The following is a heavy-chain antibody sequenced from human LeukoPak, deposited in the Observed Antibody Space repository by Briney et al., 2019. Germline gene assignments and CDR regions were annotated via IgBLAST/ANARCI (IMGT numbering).Heavy chain of an antibody. V-gene: IGHV4-31*03. CDR3: AISATARGGVDV. Sequence: PSETLSLTCTVSGGSISSGGHYWTWIRQHPGKGLEWIGYIFDSGSTYYNPSLKSRVTISVDVSKNQFSLKLSSVTAADTAVYYCAISATARGGVDVWGKGTTVTVSS. CDR2: IFDSGST. CDR1: GGSISSGGHY. J-gene: IGHJ6*04. D-gene: IGHD5-18*01.